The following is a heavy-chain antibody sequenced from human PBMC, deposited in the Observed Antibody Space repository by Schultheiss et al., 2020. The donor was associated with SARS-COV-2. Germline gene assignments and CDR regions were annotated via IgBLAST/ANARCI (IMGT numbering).Heavy chain of an antibody. CDR2: ISYDGSNK. CDR1: GFTFSSYA. D-gene: IGHD2-8*01. Sequence: GGSLRLSCAASGFTFSSYAMHWVRQAPGKGLEWVAVISYDGSNKYYADSVKGRFTISRDNAKNTLYLQMNSLRAEDTAVYYCASLSHCTNGVCPYNWFDPWGQGTLVTVSS. V-gene: IGHV3-30*07. J-gene: IGHJ5*02. CDR3: ASLSHCTNGVCPYNWFDP.